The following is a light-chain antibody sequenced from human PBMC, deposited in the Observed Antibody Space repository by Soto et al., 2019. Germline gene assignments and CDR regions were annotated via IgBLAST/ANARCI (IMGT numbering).Light chain of an antibody. CDR2: GAS. V-gene: IGKV3-20*01. J-gene: IGKJ2*01. Sequence: EIVLTQSPVTLSVSPGERATLSCRASQSVSSNLAWYQQKPGQAPSLLIYGASTRATDIQDRFSGSGSGTDFTLTIRRLEPEDFAVYYCQQYGSSPYTFGQGTKVDIK. CDR1: QSVSSN. CDR3: QQYGSSPYT.